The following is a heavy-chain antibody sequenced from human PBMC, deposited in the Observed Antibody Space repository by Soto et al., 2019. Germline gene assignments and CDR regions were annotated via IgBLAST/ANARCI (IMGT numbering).Heavy chain of an antibody. J-gene: IGHJ4*02. CDR1: GGTFSTST. Sequence: QVQLVQSGAEVKKPGSSVKVSCKASGGTFSTSTFTWVRQAPGQGLDWMGRTIPLLNVADYAQDFQGRVTITADKSTSTAYMELTSLTSKDKAVYYCARDLTIVSTYSGYDVIHSWGQGTLVTVST. V-gene: IGHV1-69*08. D-gene: IGHD5-12*01. CDR3: ARDLTIVSTYSGYDVIHS. CDR2: TIPLLNVA.